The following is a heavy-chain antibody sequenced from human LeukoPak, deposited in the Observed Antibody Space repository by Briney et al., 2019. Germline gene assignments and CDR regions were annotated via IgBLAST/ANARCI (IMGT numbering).Heavy chain of an antibody. CDR1: GYNFNRYT. CDR2: VSTSNGAT. CDR3: ARVSDTSMVTPGFDS. D-gene: IGHD5-18*01. J-gene: IGHJ4*02. V-gene: IGHV1-18*01. Sequence: SVKVSCKTSGYNFNRYTITWVRQAPGQGLEWMGWVSTSNGATNYEEKFQGRVIMTTETVTKTAYMELRRLQSGDTAMYFCARVSDTSMVTPGFDSWGQGTLVTVSP.